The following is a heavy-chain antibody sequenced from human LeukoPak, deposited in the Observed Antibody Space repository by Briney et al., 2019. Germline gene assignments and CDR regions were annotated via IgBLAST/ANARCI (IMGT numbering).Heavy chain of an antibody. CDR2: ISNNGSST. V-gene: IGHV3-64*01. Sequence: GRYLRLSCAASGFTFSSYAMHWVGQAPGKGLEYVSAISNNGSSTYYANSVKGRFTISRDNSKNTLYLQRGRVGAEDMAGYYCARGYYESSGYYEGYYFDYWGQGTLVTV. J-gene: IGHJ4*02. D-gene: IGHD3-22*01. CDR3: ARGYYESSGYYEGYYFDY. CDR1: GFTFSSYA.